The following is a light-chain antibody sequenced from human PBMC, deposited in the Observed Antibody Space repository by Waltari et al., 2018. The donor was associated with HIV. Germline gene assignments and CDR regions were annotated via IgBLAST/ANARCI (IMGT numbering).Light chain of an antibody. Sequence: EIVLTQSPGTLSLSPGERATLPCRASQSVTSSFLSWYQQKPGQAPRLLIYGASSRATGIPDRFSGGGSGTDFTLTISRLEPEDFAVHYCQQYGSSPLTFGGGTKVDIK. CDR1: QSVTSSF. J-gene: IGKJ4*01. CDR3: QQYGSSPLT. V-gene: IGKV3-20*01. CDR2: GAS.